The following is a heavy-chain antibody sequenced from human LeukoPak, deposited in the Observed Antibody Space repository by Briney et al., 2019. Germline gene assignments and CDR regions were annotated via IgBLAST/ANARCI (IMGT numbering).Heavy chain of an antibody. CDR3: ARDSGTTVGYFDY. V-gene: IGHV3-64*04. D-gene: IGHD4-23*01. J-gene: IGHJ4*02. CDR2: ISVGGTNT. CDR1: GFTFSNYA. Sequence: GGSLRLSCSASGFTFSNYAMHWVRQAPGNGLEYVSAISVGGTNTYYADSVKGRFTISRDNSKNTLYLQMNSLRADDTAVYYCARDSGTTVGYFDYWGQGTLVTVSS.